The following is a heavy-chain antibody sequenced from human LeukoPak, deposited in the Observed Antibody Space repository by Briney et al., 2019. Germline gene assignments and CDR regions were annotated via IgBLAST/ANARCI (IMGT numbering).Heavy chain of an antibody. J-gene: IGHJ6*03. Sequence: SETLSLTCAVYGGSFSGYYRSWIRQPPGKGLEWIGEINHSGSTNYNPSLKSRVTISVDTSKSQFSLRLSSVTAADTAVYYCARHGHMDVWGKGTTVTISS. CDR1: GGSFSGYY. V-gene: IGHV4-34*01. D-gene: IGHD5-24*01. CDR2: INHSGST. CDR3: ARHGHMDV.